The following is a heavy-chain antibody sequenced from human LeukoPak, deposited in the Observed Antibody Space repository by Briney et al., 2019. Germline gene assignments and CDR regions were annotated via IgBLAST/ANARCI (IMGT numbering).Heavy chain of an antibody. V-gene: IGHV3-21*01. CDR1: GFTFSSYS. D-gene: IGHD2-2*01. CDR2: ISSSSSYI. Sequence: GGSLRLSCAASGFTFSSYSMNWVRQAPGKGLEWVSSISSSSSYIYYADSVKGRFTISRDNAENSLYLQMNSLRAEDTAVYYCARVSRYCGSTSCCGDVWGKGTTVTVSS. J-gene: IGHJ6*04. CDR3: ARVSRYCGSTSCCGDV.